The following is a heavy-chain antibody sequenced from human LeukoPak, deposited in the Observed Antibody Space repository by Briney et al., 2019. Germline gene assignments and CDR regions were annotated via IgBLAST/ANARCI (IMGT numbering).Heavy chain of an antibody. J-gene: IGHJ6*03. V-gene: IGHV1-69*05. CDR3: ARGIVVVPAATDYYYMDV. CDR1: GGTFSSYA. CDR2: IIPIFGTA. D-gene: IGHD2-2*01. Sequence: GASVKVSCKASGGTFSSYAISWVRQAPGQGLEWMGGIIPIFGTANYAQKFQGRVTITTDESTSTAYMELSSLRSEDTAVYYCARGIVVVPAATDYYYMDVWGKGTTVTVSS.